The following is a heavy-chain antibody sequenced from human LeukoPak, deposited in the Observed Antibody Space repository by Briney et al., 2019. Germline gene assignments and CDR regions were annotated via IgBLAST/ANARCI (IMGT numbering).Heavy chain of an antibody. CDR1: GGSFSGYY. V-gene: IGHV4-34*01. CDR2: INHSGST. J-gene: IGHJ5*02. CDR3: ARKVSGYGFTGYNWFDP. D-gene: IGHD5-12*01. Sequence: SETLSLTCAVYGGSFSGYYWSWIRQPPGKGLEWIGEINHSGSTNYNPSLKSRVTISVDTSKNQFSLKLNSVTAADTAVYYCARKVSGYGFTGYNWFDPWGQGTLVTVSS.